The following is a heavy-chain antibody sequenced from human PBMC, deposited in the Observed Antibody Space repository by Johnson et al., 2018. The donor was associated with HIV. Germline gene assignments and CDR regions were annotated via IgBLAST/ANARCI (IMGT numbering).Heavy chain of an antibody. J-gene: IGHJ3*02. V-gene: IGHV3-13*01. CDR2: IGKVSDT. Sequence: VQLVESGGGLVQPGGSLRLSCAASGFIFRSYDMHWVRQTAGKGLEWVSAIGKVSDTYYSDSVKGRFSMSRENVKNSLYLQMNNLRAGDTGVYFCARESRDGPNLRAFDIWGQGTTVIVSS. CDR3: ARESRDGPNLRAFDI. CDR1: GFIFRSYD. D-gene: IGHD5-24*01.